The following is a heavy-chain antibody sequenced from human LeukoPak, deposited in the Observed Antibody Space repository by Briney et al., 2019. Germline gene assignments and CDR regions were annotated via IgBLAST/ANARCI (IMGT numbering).Heavy chain of an antibody. D-gene: IGHD3-10*01. CDR1: GFTFSSYR. CDR3: AREQGGGSGSYYNS. J-gene: IGHJ5*02. CDR2: NSSSSSTI. V-gene: IGHV3-48*01. Sequence: GGSLRLSCAVSGFTFSSYRMNWVHQAPGRGVEWVSYNSSSSSTINYADSVKDRFTISRENANNSLYPQMNSPRADDTAVYYCAREQGGGSGSYYNSWGQGTLVTVSS.